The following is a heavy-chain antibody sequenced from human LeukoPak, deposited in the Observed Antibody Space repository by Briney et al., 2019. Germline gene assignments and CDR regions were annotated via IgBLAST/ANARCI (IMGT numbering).Heavy chain of an antibody. CDR2: IWCDGSNK. J-gene: IGHJ4*02. CDR1: GFTFSSYG. Sequence: GRSLRLSCAASGFTFSSYGMHWVRQAPGKGLEWVAVIWCDGSNKYYADSVKGRFTISRDNSKNTLYLQMNSLRAEDTAVYYCARATYNWNSYYFDYWGQGTLVTVSS. D-gene: IGHD1-7*01. CDR3: ARATYNWNSYYFDY. V-gene: IGHV3-33*01.